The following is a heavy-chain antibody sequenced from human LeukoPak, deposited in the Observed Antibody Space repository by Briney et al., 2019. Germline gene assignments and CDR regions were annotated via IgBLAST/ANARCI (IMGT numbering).Heavy chain of an antibody. CDR1: GYSISSGYY. D-gene: IGHD3-3*01. CDR3: ARLPIVSRFLEWLSPVDY. CDR2: IYHSGST. V-gene: IGHV4-38-2*01. Sequence: KPSETLSLTCAVSGYSISSGYYWGWIRQPPGKGLEWIGSIYHSGSTYYNPSLKSRVTISVDTSKNQFSLKLSSVTAADTAVYYCARLPIVSRFLEWLSPVDYWGQGTLVTVSS. J-gene: IGHJ4*02.